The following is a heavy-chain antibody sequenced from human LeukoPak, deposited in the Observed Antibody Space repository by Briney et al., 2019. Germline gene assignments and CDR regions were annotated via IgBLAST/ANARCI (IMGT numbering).Heavy chain of an antibody. V-gene: IGHV4-59*04. J-gene: IGHJ4*02. Sequence: PSETLSLTCTVSGGSISSYYWSWIRQPPGKGLEWIGSIYHSGSTYYNPSLKSRVTISVDTSKNQFSLKLSSVTAADTAVYYCAGTMVQEAPFDYWGQGTLVTVSS. CDR3: AGTMVQEAPFDY. CDR1: GGSISSYY. CDR2: IYHSGST. D-gene: IGHD3-10*01.